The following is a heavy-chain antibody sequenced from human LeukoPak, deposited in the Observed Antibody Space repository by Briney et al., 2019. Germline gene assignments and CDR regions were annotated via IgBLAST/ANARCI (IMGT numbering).Heavy chain of an antibody. D-gene: IGHD2-2*01. V-gene: IGHV4-59*01. J-gene: IGHJ4*02. Sequence: PSETLSLTCTVSGGSISSYYWSWIRQPPGKGLEWIGYIYYSGSTNYNPSLKSRVTMSIDTSKNQFSLKLSSVTAVDAAVYYCARWSGYALDWGQGTLVTVSS. CDR2: IYYSGST. CDR3: ARWSGYALD. CDR1: GGSISSYY.